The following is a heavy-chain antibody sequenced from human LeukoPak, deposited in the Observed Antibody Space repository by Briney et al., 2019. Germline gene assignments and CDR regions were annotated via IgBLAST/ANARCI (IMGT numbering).Heavy chain of an antibody. CDR3: ATTNNFIGSGSYYSDAFDI. V-gene: IGHV1-69*13. CDR2: IIPIFGTS. CDR1: GGTFSSYA. J-gene: IGHJ3*02. D-gene: IGHD3-10*01. Sequence: SVKVSCKASGGTFSSYAISWVRQAPGQGLEWMGGIIPIFGTSNYAQKFQGRVTITADESTSTAYMELSSLRSEDTAVYYCATTNNFIGSGSYYSDAFDIWGQGTMVTVSS.